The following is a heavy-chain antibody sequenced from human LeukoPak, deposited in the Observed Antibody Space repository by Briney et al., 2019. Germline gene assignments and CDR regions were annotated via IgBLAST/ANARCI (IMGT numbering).Heavy chain of an antibody. CDR2: ISSSGNTV. D-gene: IGHD6-19*01. J-gene: IGHJ4*02. V-gene: IGHV3-48*03. Sequence: GGSPRLSCAVSGFTFSSYEMNWVRQAPGKGLEWVSYISSSGNTVYYPDSVKGRFTTSRDNAKNSLYLQMNSLKGEDTAVYYCARGGAVAGLYWGQGTLVTVSS. CDR1: GFTFSSYE. CDR3: ARGGAVAGLY.